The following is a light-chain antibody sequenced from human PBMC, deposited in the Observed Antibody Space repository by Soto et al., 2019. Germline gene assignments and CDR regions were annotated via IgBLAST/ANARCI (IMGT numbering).Light chain of an antibody. Sequence: QSEQTQPASGSGSPGQSITISCTGSSSDVGGYDYVSWYQQHPGKAPKLMIYEVSNRPSGVSNRFSGSKSGNTASLTISGLHAEDEADYYCFSYAGSLTLLFGGALQLTVL. CDR1: SSDVGGYDY. J-gene: IGLJ2*01. CDR2: EVS. CDR3: FSYAGSLTLL. V-gene: IGLV2-14*01.